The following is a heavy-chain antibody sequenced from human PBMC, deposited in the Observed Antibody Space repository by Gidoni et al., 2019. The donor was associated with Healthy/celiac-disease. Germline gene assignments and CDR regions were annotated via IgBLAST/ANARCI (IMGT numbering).Heavy chain of an antibody. Sequence: QVQLQQWGAGLLKPSEPLSLTCAVYGGSFSGYYWSWIRQPPGKGLEWIGEINHSGSTNYNPSRKSRVTIAVDTSKNQFSLKLSSVTAADTAVYYCARGGLWLRSGDFDYWGQGTLVTVSS. J-gene: IGHJ4*02. CDR3: ARGGLWLRSGDFDY. CDR2: INHSGST. CDR1: GGSFSGYY. D-gene: IGHD5-12*01. V-gene: IGHV4-34*01.